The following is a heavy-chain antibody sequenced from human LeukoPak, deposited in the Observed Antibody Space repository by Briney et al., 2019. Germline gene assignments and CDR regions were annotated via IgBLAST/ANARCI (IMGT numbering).Heavy chain of an antibody. J-gene: IGHJ4*02. Sequence: SGPALVKPTQTLTLTCTFSGFSLSPSGMRVSWIRQPPGKALEWLARIDWDDDKFYSTSLKTRLTISKDTSKNQVVLTMTNMDPVDTATYYCARATSYCGGDCYVDWGQGTLVTVSS. CDR2: IDWDDDK. CDR3: ARATSYCGGDCYVD. V-gene: IGHV2-70*04. CDR1: GFSLSPSGMR. D-gene: IGHD2-21*02.